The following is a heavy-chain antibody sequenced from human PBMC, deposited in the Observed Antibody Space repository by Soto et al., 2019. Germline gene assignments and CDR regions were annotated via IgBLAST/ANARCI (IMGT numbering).Heavy chain of an antibody. CDR3: ARGLIVDYYDSSGYSHNWFDP. D-gene: IGHD3-22*01. J-gene: IGHJ5*02. CDR2: IYYSGST. Sequence: ASETLSLTCTVSGGSISSGGYYWSWIRQHPGKGLEWIGYIYYSGSTYYNPSLKSRVTISVDTSKNQFSLKLSSVTAADTAVYYCARGLIVDYYDSSGYSHNWFDPWGKGTLVTVPS. CDR1: GGSISSGGYY. V-gene: IGHV4-31*03.